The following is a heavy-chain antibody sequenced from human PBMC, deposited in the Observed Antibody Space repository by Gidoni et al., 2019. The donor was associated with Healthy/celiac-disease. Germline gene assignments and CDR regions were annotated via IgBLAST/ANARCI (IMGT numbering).Heavy chain of an antibody. D-gene: IGHD4-17*01. Sequence: EVQLVESGGGLVKPGGSLRLSCAASGFTFSSYSMNWVRQAPGKGLEWVSSISSSSSYIYYADSVKGRFTISRDNAKNSLYLQMNSLRAEDTAVYYCARGLMTTVTTGAFDIWGQGTMVTVSS. CDR2: ISSSSSYI. CDR1: GFTFSSYS. V-gene: IGHV3-21*01. CDR3: ARGLMTTVTTGAFDI. J-gene: IGHJ3*02.